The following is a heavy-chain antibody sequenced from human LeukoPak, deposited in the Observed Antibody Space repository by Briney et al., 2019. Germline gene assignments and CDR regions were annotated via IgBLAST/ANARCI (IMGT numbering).Heavy chain of an antibody. Sequence: ASVKVSCKASGYTFTSYATHWVRQAPGQRLEWMGWINAGNGNTKSSQKFQGRVTITRDTSASTAYMELSSLRSEDTAVYYCARTTASTYYGMDVWGQGTTVTVSS. CDR1: GYTFTSYA. CDR2: INAGNGNT. J-gene: IGHJ6*02. V-gene: IGHV1-3*01. CDR3: ARTTASTYYGMDV. D-gene: IGHD4-11*01.